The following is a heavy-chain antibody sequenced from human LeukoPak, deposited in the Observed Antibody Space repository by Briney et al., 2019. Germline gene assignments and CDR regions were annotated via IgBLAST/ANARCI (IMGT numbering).Heavy chain of an antibody. CDR2: ISGSGGST. CDR3: AKDRLLRFLHMDV. J-gene: IGHJ6*03. Sequence: GGSLRLSCAASGFTFSSYAMSWVRQAPGKGLEWVSAISGSGGSTYYADSVKGRFTISRDNSKNTLYLQMHSLRAEDTAVYYCAKDRLLRFLHMDVWGKGTTVTVSS. D-gene: IGHD3-3*01. CDR1: GFTFSSYA. V-gene: IGHV3-23*01.